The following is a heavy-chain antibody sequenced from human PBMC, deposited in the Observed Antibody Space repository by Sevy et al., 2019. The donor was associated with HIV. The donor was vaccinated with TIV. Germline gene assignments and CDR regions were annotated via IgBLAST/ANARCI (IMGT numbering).Heavy chain of an antibody. J-gene: IGHJ3*01. CDR3: ARDGGTLTSPGAFDF. CDR1: GDSISSGSYS. D-gene: IGHD4-17*01. V-gene: IGHV4-30-2*01. Sequence: SETLSLTCTVSGDSISSGSYSWNWIRQPPGKGLEWIGYIFHSGITSYSPSLKSRVTISVDRSKNQFSLKMTSVTAADTAEYYCARDGGTLTSPGAFDFWGQGTMVTVSS. CDR2: IFHSGIT.